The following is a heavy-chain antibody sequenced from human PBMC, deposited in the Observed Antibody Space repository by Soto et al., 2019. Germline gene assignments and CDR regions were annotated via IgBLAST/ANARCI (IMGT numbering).Heavy chain of an antibody. CDR3: ARGGGVLLSVPYYFDY. CDR2: IYYSGST. CDR1: GGSVSSGSYY. V-gene: IGHV4-61*01. D-gene: IGHD3-10*01. Sequence: SETLSLTCTVSGGSVSSGSYYWSWIRQPPGKGLEWIGYIYYSGSTNYNPSLKSRVTISVDASKNQFSLKLSSVTAADTAVYYCARGGGVLLSVPYYFDYWGQGTLVTVSS. J-gene: IGHJ4*02.